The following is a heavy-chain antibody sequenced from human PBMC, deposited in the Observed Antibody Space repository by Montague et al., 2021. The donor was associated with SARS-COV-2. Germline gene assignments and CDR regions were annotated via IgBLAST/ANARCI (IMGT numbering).Heavy chain of an antibody. Sequence: SETLSLTCTVSGGSFNNYYWTWIRQPPGKGLEWIGYIYYRGSTNYNPSLKSRVSMSLDMSKNQFSLELSSVTAADTAVYYCARDGIIDYNTGGYNLYYGLDVWGQGTTVTVSS. V-gene: IGHV4-59*01. CDR3: ARDGIIDYNTGGYNLYYGLDV. CDR2: IYYRGST. D-gene: IGHD2-8*02. J-gene: IGHJ6*02. CDR1: GGSFNNYY.